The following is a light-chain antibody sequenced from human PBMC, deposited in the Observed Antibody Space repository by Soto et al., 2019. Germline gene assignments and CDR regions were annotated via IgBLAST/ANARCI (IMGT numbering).Light chain of an antibody. Sequence: DIQLTQSPSSLSASVGDRVTITCQASQDIMHYLNWYQQRPGKAPKLLIYDGSNLETGVPMRFSGSGSGTDFTLTISSLQPEGLGTYYCQPYDNPVTFGGGTMVEMK. CDR1: QDIMHY. CDR2: DGS. V-gene: IGKV1-33*01. CDR3: QPYDNPVT. J-gene: IGKJ4*01.